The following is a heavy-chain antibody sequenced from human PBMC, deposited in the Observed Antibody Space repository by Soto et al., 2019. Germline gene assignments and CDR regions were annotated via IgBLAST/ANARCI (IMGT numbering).Heavy chain of an antibody. J-gene: IGHJ4*02. CDR3: ARVPGSPMVRGVIIPYYFDY. V-gene: IGHV1-69*06. CDR2: IIPIFGTA. D-gene: IGHD3-10*01. Sequence: GASVKVSCKASGGTFSSYAISWVRQAPGQGLEWMGGIIPIFGTANYAQKFQGRVTITADKSTSTAYMELSSLRSEDTAVYYCARVPGSPMVRGVIIPYYFDYWGQGTLVTVSS. CDR1: GGTFSSYA.